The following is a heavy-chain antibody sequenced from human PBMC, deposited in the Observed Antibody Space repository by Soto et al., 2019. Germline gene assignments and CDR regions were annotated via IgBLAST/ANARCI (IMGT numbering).Heavy chain of an antibody. J-gene: IGHJ6*03. D-gene: IGHD2-15*01. Sequence: GGSLRLSCAASGFTFSDYYMSWIRQAPGKGLEWVSYISSSGSTIYYADSVKGRFTISRDNAKNSLYLQMNSLRAEDTAVYYCARHMVAATPNYYYYYMDVWGKGTTVTVSS. V-gene: IGHV3-11*01. CDR1: GFTFSDYY. CDR3: ARHMVAATPNYYYYYMDV. CDR2: ISSSGSTI.